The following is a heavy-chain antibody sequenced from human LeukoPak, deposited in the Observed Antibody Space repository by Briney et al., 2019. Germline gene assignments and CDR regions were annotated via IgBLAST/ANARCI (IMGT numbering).Heavy chain of an antibody. V-gene: IGHV3-23*01. CDR2: ISGSGGST. Sequence: GGSLRLSCAASGFTFSSYAMSWVRQAPGKGLEWVSAISGSGGSTYYADSVKGRFTISRDNSKNTLYLQMNSLRAEDTAVYYCAKDRWSGRVVVNQESYWYFDLWGRGTLVTVSS. CDR3: AKDRWSGRVVVNQESYWYFDL. D-gene: IGHD2-21*01. CDR1: GFTFSSYA. J-gene: IGHJ2*01.